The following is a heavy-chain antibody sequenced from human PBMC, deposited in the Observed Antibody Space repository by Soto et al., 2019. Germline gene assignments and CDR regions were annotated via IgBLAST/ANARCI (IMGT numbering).Heavy chain of an antibody. CDR2: IYSGGST. V-gene: IGHV3-66*01. D-gene: IGHD3-10*01. CDR1: GFTVSSNY. J-gene: IGHJ5*02. Sequence: GRSLRLSCAASGFTVSSNYMSWVRQAPGKGLEWVSVIYSGGSTYYADSVKGRFTISRDNSKNTLYLQMNSLRAEDTAVYYCGRVTIKWFDTWGQGTLVTVSS. CDR3: GRVTIKWFDT.